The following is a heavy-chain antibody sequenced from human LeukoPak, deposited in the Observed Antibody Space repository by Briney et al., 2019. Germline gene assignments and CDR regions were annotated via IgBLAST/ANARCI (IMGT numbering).Heavy chain of an antibody. Sequence: TAAETLSLTCTVSGGSISSYCWSWIRQPPGKGLEWIGFICYSGSNNYNPSFKSRVTISVDTSKNQFSMKLSSVTAADTAVYYCARGDPYSSGWQTILDYWGQGTLVTVSS. D-gene: IGHD6-19*01. CDR1: GGSISSYC. CDR3: ARGDPYSSGWQTILDY. J-gene: IGHJ4*02. V-gene: IGHV4-59*01. CDR2: ICYSGSN.